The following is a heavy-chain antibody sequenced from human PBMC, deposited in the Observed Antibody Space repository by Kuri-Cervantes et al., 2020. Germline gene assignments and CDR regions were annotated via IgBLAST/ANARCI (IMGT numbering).Heavy chain of an antibody. D-gene: IGHD3-10*01. J-gene: IGHJ5*02. CDR1: GFTFSTYW. CDR2: IKQSGNET. CDR3: AGGGEWGSFDP. Sequence: GGSLRLSCAASGFTFSTYWMSWVRQAPGKGLEWVANIKQSGNETYYVDSVKGRFTISRDNAKNSLYLQMNSLRAEDTAVYYCAGGGEWGSFDPWGQGTLVTVSS. V-gene: IGHV3-7*04.